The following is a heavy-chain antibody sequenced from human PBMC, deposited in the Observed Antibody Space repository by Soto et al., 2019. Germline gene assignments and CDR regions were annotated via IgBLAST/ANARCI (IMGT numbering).Heavy chain of an antibody. Sequence: QITLKESGPTLVNPTQTLTLTCTFSGFSLSTSGVGVGWIRQPPGKALEWLALIYWDDDKRYSPSLKSRLTITKDTSKNQVVLTMTNMDPVDTATYYCAHIPQYSSSSPYYYMDVWGKGTTVTVSS. CDR3: AHIPQYSSSSPYYYMDV. CDR1: GFSLSTSGVG. D-gene: IGHD6-6*01. V-gene: IGHV2-5*02. CDR2: IYWDDDK. J-gene: IGHJ6*03.